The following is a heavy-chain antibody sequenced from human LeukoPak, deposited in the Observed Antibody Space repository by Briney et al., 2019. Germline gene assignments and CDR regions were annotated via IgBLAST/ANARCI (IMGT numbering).Heavy chain of an antibody. CDR2: ISSSSSYI. CDR1: GFTFSSYS. V-gene: IGHV3-21*01. Sequence: GGSLRLSCAASGFTFSSYSMNWVRQAPGKGLEWVSSISSSSSYIYYADSVKGRFTISRNNAKNSLYLQMNSLRAEDTAVYYCATYSSSWFGKFDYWGQGTLVTVSS. J-gene: IGHJ4*02. CDR3: ATYSSSWFGKFDY. D-gene: IGHD6-13*01.